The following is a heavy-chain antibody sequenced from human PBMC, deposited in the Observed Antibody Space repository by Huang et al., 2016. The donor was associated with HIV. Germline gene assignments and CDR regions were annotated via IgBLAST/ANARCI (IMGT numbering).Heavy chain of an antibody. D-gene: IGHD3-10*01. V-gene: IGHV4-39*01. CDR3: ARLPGSITMIRGVITDPY. CDR2: IHYSGST. CDR1: GGSIRSDNYY. Sequence: QLQLQESGPGLVKPSETLSLTCTVSGGSIRSDNYYWGWIRQPPGKGLEWIGSIHYSGSTYSNPTLKGRVIITVDTSKNQFSLKMRSVTAADTAVYYCARLPGSITMIRGVITDPYWGQGTLVTVSS. J-gene: IGHJ4*02.